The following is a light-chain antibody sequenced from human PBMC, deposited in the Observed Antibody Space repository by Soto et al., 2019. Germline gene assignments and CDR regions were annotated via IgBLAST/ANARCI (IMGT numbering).Light chain of an antibody. Sequence: QSALTQPASVSGSPGQSITISCTGTSSDVGSYNLVSWYQQYPGKAPKLMIYEVRKRPSGVSNRFSGSKSGNTASLTISGLQAEDEADYHCCSYAGSNILVFGGGTKLTVL. J-gene: IGLJ2*01. CDR2: EVR. CDR1: SSDVGSYNL. CDR3: CSYAGSNILV. V-gene: IGLV2-23*02.